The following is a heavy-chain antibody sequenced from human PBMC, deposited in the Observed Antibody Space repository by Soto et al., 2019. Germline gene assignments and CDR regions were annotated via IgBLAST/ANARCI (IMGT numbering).Heavy chain of an antibody. J-gene: IGHJ4*02. CDR3: ARESEDLTSNFDY. V-gene: IGHV3-21*06. CDR1: GFSFGTYA. CDR2: ISSTTNYI. Sequence: PGGSLRLSCVASGFSFGTYAMTWVRQVPGKGLEWVSTISSTTNYIYYGDSMKGRFTISRDNAKNSLYLEMNSLRAEDTAVYYCARESEDLTSNFDYWGQGTLVTVSS.